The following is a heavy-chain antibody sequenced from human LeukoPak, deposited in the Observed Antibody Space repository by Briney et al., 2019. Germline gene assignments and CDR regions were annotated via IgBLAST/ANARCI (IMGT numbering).Heavy chain of an antibody. CDR1: GGSSNNVGSNHNDSYY. J-gene: IGHJ4*02. CDR3: ARLGGGYSYGYYLDY. CDR2: IYYSGTT. D-gene: IGHD5-18*01. Sequence: PSQTLSLTCTASGGSSNNVGSNHNDSYYWSWIRQPPGKGLEYIGFIYYSGTTNYNPSLKSRVTISVDTSKNQFSLKLSSVTAADTAVYYCARLGGGYSYGYYLDYWGQGTLVTVSS. V-gene: IGHV4-59*08.